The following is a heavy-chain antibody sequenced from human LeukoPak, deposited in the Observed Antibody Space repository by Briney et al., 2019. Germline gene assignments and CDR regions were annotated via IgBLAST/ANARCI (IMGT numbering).Heavy chain of an antibody. CDR1: GFTFSRYW. CDR2: INSDGSST. D-gene: IGHD2-15*01. J-gene: IGHJ4*02. CDR3: ATSDHSCGGGTCYPIDY. Sequence: GGSLRLSCAASGFTFSRYWTHWVRQAPGKGLVWVSRINSDGSSTSYADSVKGRFTISRDNAKNTLFLQMNSLRTEDTAVYYCATSDHSCGGGTCYPIDYWGQGTLVTVSS. V-gene: IGHV3-74*01.